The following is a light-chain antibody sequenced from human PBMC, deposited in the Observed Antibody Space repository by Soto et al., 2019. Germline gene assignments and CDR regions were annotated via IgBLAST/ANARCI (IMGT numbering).Light chain of an antibody. CDR2: GES. Sequence: EIVLTQSPGTLALSPGEGATLSPSAGQILSSNYLAWYQQKPGQAPRLLIYGESRRATGIPDRFSGSGSGTDFTLAIRRLEPEDSAVYYCQQYGGSPSITFGQGTRLEIK. CDR3: QQYGGSPSIT. J-gene: IGKJ5*01. V-gene: IGKV3-20*01. CDR1: QILSSNY.